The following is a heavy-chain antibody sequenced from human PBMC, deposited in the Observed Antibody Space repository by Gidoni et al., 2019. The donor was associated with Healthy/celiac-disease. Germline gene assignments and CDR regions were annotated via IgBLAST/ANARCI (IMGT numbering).Heavy chain of an antibody. Sequence: EVQLLESGGGLVQPGGSLRLSCAASGFTFSSYAMSWVRQAPGKGLEWVSASSGSGGSTYYADSVKGRFTISRDNSKNTLYLQMNSLRAEDTAVYYCAKARYNWNYCTDYWGQGTLVTVSS. J-gene: IGHJ4*02. CDR3: AKARYNWNYCTDY. D-gene: IGHD1-7*01. V-gene: IGHV3-23*01. CDR1: GFTFSSYA. CDR2: SSGSGGST.